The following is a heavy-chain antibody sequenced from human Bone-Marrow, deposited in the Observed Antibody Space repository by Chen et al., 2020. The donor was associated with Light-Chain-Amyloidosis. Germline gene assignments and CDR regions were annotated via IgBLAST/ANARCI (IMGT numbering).Heavy chain of an antibody. J-gene: IGHJ6*02. CDR3: APMSQSYSGFDV. CDR1: GASISRAGYF. D-gene: IGHD2-21*01. V-gene: IGHV4-31*03. Sequence: QVQLQESGPGLVKPSQTLSLTCSVSGASISRAGYFWGWIRQFPGGGLEWMGHIHYTGNTNYNPSLRSRITISIDTSKTQFSLNLRSVTAADTAIFYCAPMSQSYSGFDVWGQGTTVTVSS. CDR2: IHYTGNT.